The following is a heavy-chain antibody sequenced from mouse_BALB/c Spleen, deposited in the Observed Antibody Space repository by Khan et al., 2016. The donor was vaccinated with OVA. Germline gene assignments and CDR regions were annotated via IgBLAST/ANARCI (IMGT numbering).Heavy chain of an antibody. J-gene: IGHJ2*01. Sequence: QLEESGPGLVKPSQSLSLTCTVTGYSITSGYAWNWIRQFPGNKLEWMGYISYSGVTSYTPSLKSRISITRETSKNQFFLQLNSVTTEDTATYYCARRNYYGYYFDYWGQGTTLTVSS. CDR3: ARRNYYGYYFDY. D-gene: IGHD1-1*01. CDR1: GYSITSGYA. V-gene: IGHV3-2*02. CDR2: ISYSGVT.